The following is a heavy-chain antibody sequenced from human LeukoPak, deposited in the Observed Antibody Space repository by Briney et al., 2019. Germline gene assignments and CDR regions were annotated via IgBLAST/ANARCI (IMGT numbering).Heavy chain of an antibody. J-gene: IGHJ6*03. CDR2: MSGSSATI. CDR1: GFTFSAYS. V-gene: IGHV3-48*01. D-gene: IGHD2-2*01. Sequence: GGSLRLSCAASGFTFSAYSMNWVRQAPGKGLEWVSYMSGSSATIYYADSVKGRFTISRDNSKNTLYLQMNSLRAEDTAVYYCAKSRRGQLPSYYYYYMDVWGKGTTVTVSS. CDR3: AKSRRGQLPSYYYYYMDV.